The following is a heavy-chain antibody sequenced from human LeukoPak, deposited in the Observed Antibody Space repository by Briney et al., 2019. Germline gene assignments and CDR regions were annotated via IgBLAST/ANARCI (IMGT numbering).Heavy chain of an antibody. J-gene: IGHJ6*03. CDR3: AKLMFEVESSPTSYYYYMDV. CDR2: INTNTGNP. Sequence: ASVKVSCKASGYTFTGYYMHWVRQAPGQGLEWMGWINTNTGNPTYAQGFTGRFVFSLDTPVSTAYLQISSLKAEDTAVYYCAKLMFEVESSPTSYYYYMDVWGAGTAVIVSS. D-gene: IGHD5/OR15-5a*01. V-gene: IGHV7-4-1*02. CDR1: GYTFTGYY.